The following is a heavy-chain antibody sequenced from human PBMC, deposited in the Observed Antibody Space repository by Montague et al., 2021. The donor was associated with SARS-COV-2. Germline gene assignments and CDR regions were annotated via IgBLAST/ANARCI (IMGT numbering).Heavy chain of an antibody. Sequence: SETLSLTCAVYGGSFSGYYWTWIRQSPGKGLERIAEINHSGTTNYNFNPSLRSRVTISVDTSKCQFSLKLSSVTAADTGVYYCARWDPQTLTLIGLRGKSASDYWGQGTLVTVSS. CDR2: INHSGTT. CDR1: GGSFSGYY. V-gene: IGHV4-34*01. J-gene: IGHJ4*02. CDR3: ARWDPQTLTLIGLRGKSASDY. D-gene: IGHD4-23*01.